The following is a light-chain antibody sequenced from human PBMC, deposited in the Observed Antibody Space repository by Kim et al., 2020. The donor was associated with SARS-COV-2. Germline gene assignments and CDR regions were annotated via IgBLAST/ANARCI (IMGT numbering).Light chain of an antibody. J-gene: IGKJ1*01. CDR1: QSLLHSNGYNY. CDR3: MQALQTPT. Sequence: GEPASISCRSSQSLLHSNGYNYLDWYLQKPGQSPQLLIYLGSNRASGVPDRFSGSGSGTDFTLKISRVEAEDVGVYYCMQALQTPTFGQGTKVDIK. CDR2: LGS. V-gene: IGKV2-28*01.